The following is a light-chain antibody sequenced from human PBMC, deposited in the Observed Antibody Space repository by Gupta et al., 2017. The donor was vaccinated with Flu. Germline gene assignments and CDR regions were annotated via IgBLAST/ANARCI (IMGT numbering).Light chain of an antibody. J-gene: IGKJ1*01. CDR3: QRHGGAPHWT. V-gene: IGKV3-20*01. CDR1: QSLISNF. CDR2: GAS. Sequence: IVLTQSPGTLPLSPGERATLSCRAGQSLISNFFAWYQQKPGQAPRLLIYGASSRATGIPDRSSSSRSWTDYSLTNIRREAEDFVVDYCQRHGGAPHWTFGQGTKVEIK.